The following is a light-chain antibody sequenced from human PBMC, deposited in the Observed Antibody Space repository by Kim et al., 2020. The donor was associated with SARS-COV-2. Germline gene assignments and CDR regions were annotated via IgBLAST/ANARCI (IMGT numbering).Light chain of an antibody. CDR3: AAWDDSLSVWM. CDR2: ANN. J-gene: IGLJ3*02. CDR1: SSNRGSTY. V-gene: IGLV1-47*01. Sequence: QCVTISCFGHSSNRGSTYVYWYQKVPGTAPKLLIYANNQRPSGVPDRFSGSKSGTSASLAISGLRSEDEAEYYCAAWDDSLSVWMFGGGTKLTVL.